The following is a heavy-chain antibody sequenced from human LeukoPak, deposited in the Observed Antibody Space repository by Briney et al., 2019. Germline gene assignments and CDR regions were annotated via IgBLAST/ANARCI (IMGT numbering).Heavy chain of an antibody. D-gene: IGHD3-9*01. Sequence: ASVKVSCKASGYTFIAYGISWVRQAPGQGLEWMGWISAYSGNASYAQKVQGRVTMTTDTSTSTAYMELRSLRSDDTAVYYCARVRPGPDWSVTYYYYYYMDVWGKGTTVTVSS. CDR3: ARVRPGPDWSVTYYYYYYMDV. CDR2: ISAYSGNA. CDR1: GYTFIAYG. J-gene: IGHJ6*03. V-gene: IGHV1-18*01.